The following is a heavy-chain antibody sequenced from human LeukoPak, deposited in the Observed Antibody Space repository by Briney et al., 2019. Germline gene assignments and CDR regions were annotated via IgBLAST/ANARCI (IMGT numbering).Heavy chain of an antibody. CDR3: ARDGGIAAAGTDGLMVDYYYGMDV. Sequence: GSSVKVSCKASGGTFSSYAISWVRQAPGQGLEWMGRIITILGIANYAQKFQGRVTITADKSTSTAYMELSSLRSEDTAEYYCARDGGIAAAGTDGLMVDYYYGMDVWGQGTTVTVSS. CDR2: IITILGIA. D-gene: IGHD6-13*01. V-gene: IGHV1-69*04. J-gene: IGHJ6*02. CDR1: GGTFSSYA.